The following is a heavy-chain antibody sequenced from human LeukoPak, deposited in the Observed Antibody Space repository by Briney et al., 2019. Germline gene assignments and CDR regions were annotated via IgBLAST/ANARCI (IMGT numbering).Heavy chain of an antibody. D-gene: IGHD6-13*01. J-gene: IGHJ4*02. CDR1: GFTFDDYA. V-gene: IGHV3-9*01. CDR2: ISWNSGSI. CDR3: AKTSAAFPDRYYFDY. Sequence: GGSLRLSCAASGFTFDDYAMPWVRQAPGKGLEWVSGISWNSGSIGYADSVKGRFTISRDNAKNSLYLQMNSLRAEDTALYYCAKTSAAFPDRYYFDYWGQGTLVTVSS.